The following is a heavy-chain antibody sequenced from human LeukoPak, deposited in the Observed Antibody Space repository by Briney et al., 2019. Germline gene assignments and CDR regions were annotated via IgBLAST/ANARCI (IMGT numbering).Heavy chain of an antibody. CDR3: AKAPKGYSSGYEYFQH. CDR2: ISSSSSYI. Sequence: GGSLRLSCAASGFTFSSYSMNWVRQAPGKGLEWISSISSSSSYIYYADSVKGRFTISRDNSKNTLYLQMNSLRAEDTAVYYCAKAPKGYSSGYEYFQHWGQGTLVTVSS. J-gene: IGHJ1*01. CDR1: GFTFSSYS. V-gene: IGHV3-21*04. D-gene: IGHD6-19*01.